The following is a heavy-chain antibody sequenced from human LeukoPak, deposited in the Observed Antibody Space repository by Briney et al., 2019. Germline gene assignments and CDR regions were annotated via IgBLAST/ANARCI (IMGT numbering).Heavy chain of an antibody. J-gene: IGHJ4*02. D-gene: IGHD6-13*01. CDR3: TIGGASGSLAH. CDR1: RASISDNY. Sequence: PSETLSLTCTVSRASISDNYWSWSRQPAGKALEWIGRTYTSGGTNYNPSLKSRASVSVDTSKNQFYLSLRYVTAADTAVYYCTIGGASGSLAHWGPGTLVTVSS. V-gene: IGHV4-4*07. CDR2: TYTSGGT.